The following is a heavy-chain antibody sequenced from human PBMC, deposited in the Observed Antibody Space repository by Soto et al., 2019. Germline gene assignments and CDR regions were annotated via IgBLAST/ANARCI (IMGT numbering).Heavy chain of an antibody. D-gene: IGHD2-2*01. CDR2: ISYDGSNK. CDR3: AKVHRYSSSTSCSLEYYYYYGMDV. Sequence: GGSLRLSCAASGFTFSSYGMHWVRQAPGKGLEWVAVISYDGSNKYYADSVKGRFTISRDNSKNTLYLQMNSLRAEDTAVYYCAKVHRYSSSTSCSLEYYYYYGMDVWGQGTTVTVSS. CDR1: GFTFSSYG. J-gene: IGHJ6*01. V-gene: IGHV3-30*18.